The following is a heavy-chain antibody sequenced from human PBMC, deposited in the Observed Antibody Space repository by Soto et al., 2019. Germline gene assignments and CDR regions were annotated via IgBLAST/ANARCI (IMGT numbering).Heavy chain of an antibody. CDR3: AKDYYDSSGYYFAPHTPLRS. D-gene: IGHD3-22*01. Sequence: GGSLRLSCAASGFTFNNYAMSWVRQAPGKGLEWFSAISGSGGSTYYADSVKGRFTISRDNSKNTLYLQMNSLRAEDTAVYYCAKDYYDSSGYYFAPHTPLRSWGQGTLVTVSS. J-gene: IGHJ5*02. CDR2: ISGSGGST. V-gene: IGHV3-23*01. CDR1: GFTFNNYA.